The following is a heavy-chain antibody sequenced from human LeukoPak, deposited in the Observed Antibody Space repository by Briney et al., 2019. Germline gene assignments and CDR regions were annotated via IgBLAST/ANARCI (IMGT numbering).Heavy chain of an antibody. Sequence: GESLKISCKDSGYRFSSYWIAWVRQMPGKGLEYIGIIYPGDSDIRYSPSFQGQVTISADKSISTAYLQWSSLKASDTAMYYCTRQEYCSGGSCYTWFDPWGQGTLVTVSS. CDR3: TRQEYCSGGSCYTWFDP. CDR2: IYPGDSDI. J-gene: IGHJ5*02. V-gene: IGHV5-51*01. CDR1: GYRFSSYW. D-gene: IGHD2-15*01.